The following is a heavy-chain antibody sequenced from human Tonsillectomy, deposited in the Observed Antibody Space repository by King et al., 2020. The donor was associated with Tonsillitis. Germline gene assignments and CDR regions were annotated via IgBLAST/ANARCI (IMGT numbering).Heavy chain of an antibody. Sequence: QLVQSGGGVVQPGGSLRLSCAASGFTFSSYGMHWVRQAPGKGLEWVAFIRYDGSNKYYADSVKGRFTISRDNSKNTLYLQMNSLRAEDTAVYYCATDCSGGSCYLDYGGQGTLVTVSS. J-gene: IGHJ4*02. D-gene: IGHD2-15*01. V-gene: IGHV3-30*02. CDR1: GFTFSSYG. CDR2: IRYDGSNK. CDR3: ATDCSGGSCYLDY.